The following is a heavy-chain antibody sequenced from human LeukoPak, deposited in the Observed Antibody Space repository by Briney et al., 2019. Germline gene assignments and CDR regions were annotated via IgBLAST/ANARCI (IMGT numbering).Heavy chain of an antibody. J-gene: IGHJ6*03. CDR2: INHSGST. Sequence: SETLSLTCTVSGGSISNYYWSWIRQPPGKGLEWIGEINHSGSTNYNPSLKSRVTISVDTSKNQFSLKLSSVTAADTAVYYCARGGGSYYMDVWGKGTTVTVSS. CDR1: GGSISNYY. D-gene: IGHD3-10*01. V-gene: IGHV4-34*01. CDR3: ARGGGSYYMDV.